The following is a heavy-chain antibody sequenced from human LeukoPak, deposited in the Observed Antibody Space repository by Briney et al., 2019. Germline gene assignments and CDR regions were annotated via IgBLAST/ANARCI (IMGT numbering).Heavy chain of an antibody. CDR3: ARGVLSSSGVGPYYFDY. Sequence: SETLSLTCTVSGYSISSGYYWGWIRQPPGKGLEWIGSIYYSGSTYYNPSLKSRVTISVDTSKNQFSLKLSSVTAADTAVYYCARGVLSSSGVGPYYFDYWGQGTLVTVSS. J-gene: IGHJ4*02. D-gene: IGHD6-6*01. V-gene: IGHV4-38-2*02. CDR2: IYYSGST. CDR1: GYSISSGYY.